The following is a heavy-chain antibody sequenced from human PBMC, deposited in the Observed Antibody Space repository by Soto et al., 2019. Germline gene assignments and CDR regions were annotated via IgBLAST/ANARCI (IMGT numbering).Heavy chain of an antibody. D-gene: IGHD1-26*01. CDR3: AKVPSGSYYHDAFDI. Sequence: HPGGSLRLSCAASGFTFSSYAMSWVRQAPGKGLEWVSAISGSGGSTYYADSVKGRFTIPRDNSKNTLYLQMNSLRAEDTAVYYCAKVPSGSYYHDAFDIWGQGTMVTVSS. CDR1: GFTFSSYA. J-gene: IGHJ3*02. CDR2: ISGSGGST. V-gene: IGHV3-23*01.